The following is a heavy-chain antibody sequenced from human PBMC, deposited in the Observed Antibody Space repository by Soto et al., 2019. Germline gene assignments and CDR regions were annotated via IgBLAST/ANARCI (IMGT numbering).Heavy chain of an antibody. CDR3: ASLHGSNWWTSDSYYGLDV. V-gene: IGHV4-59*08. J-gene: IGHJ6*02. D-gene: IGHD6-13*01. CDR2: IHHSGST. Sequence: SETLSLTCAVYGGSFSGYYWTWIRQPPGKGLEWIAYIHHSGSTKYNPSLKSRVTISVDTSKNQFSLKLSSVTAADTAVYYCASLHGSNWWTSDSYYGLDVWGQGTTVTVSS. CDR1: GGSFSGYY.